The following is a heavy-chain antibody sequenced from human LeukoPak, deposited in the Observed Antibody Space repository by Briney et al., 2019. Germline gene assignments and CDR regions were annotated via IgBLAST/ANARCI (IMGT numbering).Heavy chain of an antibody. V-gene: IGHV1-8*01. D-gene: IGHD6-13*01. Sequence: ASVKVSCKASGYTFTSYDINWVRQATGQGLEWMGWMNPNSGNTGYAQKFQGRVTMTRNTSISTAYMELSSLRSEDTAVYYCARGAVSSSWSVYYYYYMDVWGKGTTVTISS. CDR3: ARGAVSSSWSVYYYYYMDV. CDR2: MNPNSGNT. CDR1: GYTFTSYD. J-gene: IGHJ6*03.